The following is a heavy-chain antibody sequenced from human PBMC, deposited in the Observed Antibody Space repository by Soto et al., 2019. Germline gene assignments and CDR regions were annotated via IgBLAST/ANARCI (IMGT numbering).Heavy chain of an antibody. J-gene: IGHJ4*02. CDR2: MNADNGDT. D-gene: IGHD4-4*01. Sequence: GASVKVSCKSSGYTFTSYDINWVRQATGQGLEWLGWMNADNGDTKYSQKLSGRVTITRDTPANTAFMQLSSLRSEDTAMYYCARELQGLYYFDFWGQGTLVTVS. CDR3: ARELQGLYYFDF. V-gene: IGHV1-3*01. CDR1: GYTFTSYD.